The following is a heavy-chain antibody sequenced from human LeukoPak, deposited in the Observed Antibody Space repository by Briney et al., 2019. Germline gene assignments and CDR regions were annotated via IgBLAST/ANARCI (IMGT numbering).Heavy chain of an antibody. CDR1: GFTFSSYA. CDR3: AKDSGSYYFDY. V-gene: IGHV3-23*01. CDR2: ISVSGTT. D-gene: IGHD1-26*01. Sequence: PGGSLRLSCAASGFTFSSYAMAWVRQPPGRGLRWFSGISVSGTTYYADSVKGRATISRDNSKNRLYLQMNSLRAEDTAVYYCAKDSGSYYFDYWGQGTLVAVSS. J-gene: IGHJ4*02.